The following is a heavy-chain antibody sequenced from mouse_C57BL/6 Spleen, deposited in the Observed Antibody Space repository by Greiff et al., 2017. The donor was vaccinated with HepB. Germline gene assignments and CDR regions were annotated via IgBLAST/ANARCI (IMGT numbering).Heavy chain of an antibody. CDR2: INPSSGYT. J-gene: IGHJ3*01. Sequence: QVQLQQSGAELARPGASVKMSCKASGYTFTSYTMHWVKQRPGQGLEWIGYINPSSGYTKYNQKFKDKATLTADKSSITAYMQLSSLTSEDSAVYYCARSGNYSNPWFAYWGQGTLVTVSA. CDR1: GYTFTSYT. CDR3: ARSGNYSNPWFAY. V-gene: IGHV1-4*01. D-gene: IGHD2-5*01.